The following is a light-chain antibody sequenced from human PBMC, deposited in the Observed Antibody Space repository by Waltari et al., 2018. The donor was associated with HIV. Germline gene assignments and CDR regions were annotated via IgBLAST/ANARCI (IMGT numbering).Light chain of an antibody. Sequence: QSALTQPASVSGSPGPSTTISCTGTSSDVGGYKYVSWYQQHPGKAPRLMIYEVSNRPSGVSNRFSGSKSGDTASLTISGLQAEDEAAYYCSSYTSSNTLRFGGGTKLTVL. J-gene: IGLJ2*01. CDR1: SSDVGGYKY. V-gene: IGLV2-14*01. CDR2: EVS. CDR3: SSYTSSNTLR.